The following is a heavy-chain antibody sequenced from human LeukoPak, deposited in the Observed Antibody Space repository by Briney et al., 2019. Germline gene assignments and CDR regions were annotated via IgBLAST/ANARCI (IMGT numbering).Heavy chain of an antibody. Sequence: SVTVSCKASGGTFSSYAISWVRQAPGQGLEWMGRIIPVLGIANYAQKFQGRVTITADKSTSTAYMELSSLRSEDTAVYYCARPNEVGNDFDYWGQGTLVTVSS. V-gene: IGHV1-69*04. J-gene: IGHJ4*02. CDR1: GGTFSSYA. CDR3: ARPNEVGNDFDY. D-gene: IGHD1-26*01. CDR2: IIPVLGIA.